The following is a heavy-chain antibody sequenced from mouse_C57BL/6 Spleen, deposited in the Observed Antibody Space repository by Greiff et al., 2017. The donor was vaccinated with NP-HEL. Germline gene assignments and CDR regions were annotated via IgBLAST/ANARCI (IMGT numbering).Heavy chain of an antibody. CDR2: IDPENGDT. CDR1: GFNIKDDY. J-gene: IGHJ2*01. CDR3: TIPLITTVVARDY. D-gene: IGHD1-1*01. Sequence: VQLQQSGAELVRPGASVKLSCTASGFNIKDDYMHWVKQRPEQGLEWIGWIDPENGDTEYASQFQGKATITADTSSNTAYLQLSSLTSEDTAVYYCTIPLITTVVARDYWGQGTTLTVSS. V-gene: IGHV14-4*01.